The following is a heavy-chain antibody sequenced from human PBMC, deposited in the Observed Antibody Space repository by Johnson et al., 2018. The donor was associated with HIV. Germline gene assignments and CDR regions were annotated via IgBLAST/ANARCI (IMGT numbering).Heavy chain of an antibody. CDR1: GFTFSTYW. CDR3: AKEGRGGAFDI. V-gene: IGHV3-7*01. D-gene: IGHD2-15*01. CDR2: IKEDGSEK. J-gene: IGHJ3*02. Sequence: VQLVESGGGLVQPGGSLRVSCAASGFTFSTYWMSWVRQAPGKGLEWVANIKEDGSEKYYVDSVKGRFTISRDNAKNSLYLQMNSLRAEDTAVYYCAKEGRGGAFDIWGQGTMVTVSS.